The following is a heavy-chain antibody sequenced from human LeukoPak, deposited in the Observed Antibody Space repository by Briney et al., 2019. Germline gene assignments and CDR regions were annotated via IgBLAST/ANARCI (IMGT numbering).Heavy chain of an antibody. CDR2: ISSSGSTI. J-gene: IGHJ6*03. CDR3: AKENIVVVPAASSSYYYYMDV. D-gene: IGHD2-2*01. V-gene: IGHV3-11*04. CDR1: GFTFSDYY. Sequence: GGSLRLSCAASGFTFSDYYMSWIRQAPGKGLEWVSYISSSGSTIYYADSVKGRFTISRDNSKNTLYLQMNSLRAEDTAVYYCAKENIVVVPAASSSYYYYMDVWGKGTTVTVSS.